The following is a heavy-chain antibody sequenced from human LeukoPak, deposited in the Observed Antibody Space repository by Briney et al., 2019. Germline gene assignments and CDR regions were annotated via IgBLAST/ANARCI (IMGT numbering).Heavy chain of an antibody. CDR3: ARFPDYGDYGMDV. V-gene: IGHV1-2*02. Sequence: ASVKVSCKASGYTFTGYYMHWLRQAPGQGLEWMGWINPNSGGTNYAQKFQGRVTMTRDTSISTAYMELSRLRSDDTAAYYCARFPDYGDYGMDVWGQGTTVTVSS. J-gene: IGHJ6*02. D-gene: IGHD4-17*01. CDR1: GYTFTGYY. CDR2: INPNSGGT.